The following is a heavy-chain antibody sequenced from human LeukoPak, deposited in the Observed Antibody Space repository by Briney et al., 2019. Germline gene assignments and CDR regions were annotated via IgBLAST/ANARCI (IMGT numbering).Heavy chain of an antibody. V-gene: IGHV1-8*01. CDR3: ARADTVTYSGSYSNPFDI. Sequence: GASVKVSCKASGYTFTSYDINWVRQATGQGLEWMGWMNPNSGNTGYAQKFQGRVTMTRNTSISTAYMELSSLRSEDTAVYYCARADTVTYSGSYSNPFDIWGQGTMVTVSS. D-gene: IGHD1-26*01. J-gene: IGHJ3*02. CDR2: MNPNSGNT. CDR1: GYTFTSYD.